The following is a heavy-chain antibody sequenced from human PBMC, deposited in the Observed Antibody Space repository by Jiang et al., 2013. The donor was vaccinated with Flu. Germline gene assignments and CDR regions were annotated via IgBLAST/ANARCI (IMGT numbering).Heavy chain of an antibody. CDR2: IYYTGTT. CDR1: GGSISSSSYY. D-gene: IGHD2-2*01. CDR3: ARPSSSVTTYYNYAMDV. Sequence: KPSETLSLTCTVSGGSISSSSYYWAWIRQPPGKGLEWIGSIYYTGTTYYNPSLKSRVTISVDRSENQFSLKLTSVTAADTAVYYCARPSSSVTTYYNYAMDVWGQGTTVIVSS. J-gene: IGHJ6*02. V-gene: IGHV4-39*07.